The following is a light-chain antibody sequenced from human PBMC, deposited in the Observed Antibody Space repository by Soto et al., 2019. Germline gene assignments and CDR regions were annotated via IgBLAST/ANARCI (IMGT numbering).Light chain of an antibody. CDR2: GAS. J-gene: IGKJ1*01. Sequence: AIRMTQSPSSFSASTGERVTITCRASQGISSYLAWYQQKPGKAPKLLIYGASTLQSGVPSRFSGSGSGTDFTLTISRLQSEDFATYYCQQYYSYPRTFGQGTKVEIK. CDR1: QGISSY. V-gene: IGKV1-8*01. CDR3: QQYYSYPRT.